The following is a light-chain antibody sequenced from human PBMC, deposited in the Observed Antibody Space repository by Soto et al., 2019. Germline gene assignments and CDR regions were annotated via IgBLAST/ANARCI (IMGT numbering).Light chain of an antibody. CDR2: GAS. V-gene: IGKV3-20*01. Sequence: EIVLTQSPGTLSLSPGERVMLSCRASQNVNNNYLSWYQQKPGHTPRLLIYGASRRVTGIPDRFSGSGSGTDFTLTISRLEPEDFVVYYCQHYGRGPIAFGGGTKLEIK. CDR1: QNVNNNY. J-gene: IGKJ4*01. CDR3: QHYGRGPIA.